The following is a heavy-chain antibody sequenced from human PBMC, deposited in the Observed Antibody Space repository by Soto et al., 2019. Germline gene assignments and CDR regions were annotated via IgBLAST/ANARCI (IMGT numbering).Heavy chain of an antibody. J-gene: IGHJ6*02. Sequence: VQLVESGGGLVQPGGSLRLSCGASGFTFSSYWMHWVRQDPGKGLVWVSRIKSDGSSTSYAGSVKGRFTISRDNAKNTLYLQMNSLRAEDTAVYYCARDREHSTSKSDGPYYYYGLDVWGQGTTVTVSS. CDR3: ARDREHSTSKSDGPYYYYGLDV. CDR2: IKSDGSST. CDR1: GFTFSSYW. D-gene: IGHD1-1*01. V-gene: IGHV3-74*01.